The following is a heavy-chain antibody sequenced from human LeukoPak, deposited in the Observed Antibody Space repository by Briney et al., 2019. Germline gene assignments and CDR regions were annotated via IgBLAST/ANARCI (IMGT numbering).Heavy chain of an antibody. CDR1: GGTFSSYA. J-gene: IGHJ4*02. CDR2: IIPILGLA. CDR3: ARPQGSIAARGSSFDY. D-gene: IGHD6-6*01. Sequence: SVKVSCKASGGTFSSYAISWVRQAPGQGLEWMGRIIPILGLANYAQKFQGRVTITADKSTSTAYMELSSLRSEDTAVYYCARPQGSIAARGSSFDYWGQGTLVTVSS. V-gene: IGHV1-69*04.